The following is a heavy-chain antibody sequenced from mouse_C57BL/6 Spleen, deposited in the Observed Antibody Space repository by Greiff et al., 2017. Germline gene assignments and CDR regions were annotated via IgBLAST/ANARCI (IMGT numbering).Heavy chain of an antibody. Sequence: EVKLQESGPGLVKPSQSLSLTCSVTGYSITSGYYWNWIRQFPGNKLEWMGYISYDGRNNYTPSLKNRISITRDTSKNQFFLKLNSVTTEDTATYYCARGGYYGPYYFDYWGQGTTLTVSS. CDR2: ISYDGRN. CDR3: ARGGYYGPYYFDY. V-gene: IGHV3-6*01. CDR1: GYSITSGYY. D-gene: IGHD1-2*01. J-gene: IGHJ2*01.